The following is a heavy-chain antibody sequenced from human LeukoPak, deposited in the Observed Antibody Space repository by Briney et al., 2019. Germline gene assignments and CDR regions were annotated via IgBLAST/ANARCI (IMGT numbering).Heavy chain of an antibody. J-gene: IGHJ4*02. CDR1: GFTFSSYS. V-gene: IGHV3-21*01. CDR2: ISSSSSYI. CDR3: ARTLVVPAATFDY. Sequence: XGGSLRLSCAASGFTFSSYSMNWVRQAPGKGLEWVSSISSSSSYIYYADSVKGGFTISRDNANISLYLPMNSLRAEDTAVYYCARTLVVPAATFDYWGQGTLVTVSS. D-gene: IGHD2-2*01.